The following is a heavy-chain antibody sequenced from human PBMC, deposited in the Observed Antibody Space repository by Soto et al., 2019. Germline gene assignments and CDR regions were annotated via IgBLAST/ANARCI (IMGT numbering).Heavy chain of an antibody. J-gene: IGHJ4*02. CDR1: GGSISTYH. D-gene: IGHD2-15*01. CDR2: VYYNGNT. Sequence: QVQLQGSGPGLVKPSETLSLRCSVSGGSISTYHWSWIRQPPGKRLEWIWNVYYNGNTNYNPSVKSRVSSSVDTSKNEFSLSLSSATATDTAVYYCASGGATGYLDSCGQGARVIVSS. V-gene: IGHV4-59*01. CDR3: ASGGATGYLDS.